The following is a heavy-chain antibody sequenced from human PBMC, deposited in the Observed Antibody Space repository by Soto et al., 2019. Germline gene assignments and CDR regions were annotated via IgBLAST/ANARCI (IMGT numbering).Heavy chain of an antibody. V-gene: IGHV3-9*01. CDR2: ISWNSGSI. J-gene: IGHJ3*02. Sequence: EVQLMESGGGLVQPGRSLRLSCAASGFTFDDYAMHWVRQAPGKGLEWVSGISWNSGSIGYADSVKGRFTISRDNAKNSLYLQMNSLRAEDTALYHCAKDSEITIFRRSGAFDIWGQGTMVTVSS. CDR1: GFTFDDYA. D-gene: IGHD3-9*01. CDR3: AKDSEITIFRRSGAFDI.